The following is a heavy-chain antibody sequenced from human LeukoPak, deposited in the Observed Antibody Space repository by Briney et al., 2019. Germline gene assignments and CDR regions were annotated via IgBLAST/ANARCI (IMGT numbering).Heavy chain of an antibody. V-gene: IGHV3-23*01. CDR1: GFTFSSYA. CDR2: ISGSGDST. D-gene: IGHD5-12*01. CDR3: GRDDSDIVATTKAFDH. J-gene: IGHJ4*02. Sequence: GGSLRLSCAASGFTFSSYAMSWVRQAPGKGLEWVSVISGSGDSTYYADSVKGRFTISRDNSKNTVYLQMNSLRAEDTAVYFCGRDDSDIVATTKAFDHWGQGTLVTVSS.